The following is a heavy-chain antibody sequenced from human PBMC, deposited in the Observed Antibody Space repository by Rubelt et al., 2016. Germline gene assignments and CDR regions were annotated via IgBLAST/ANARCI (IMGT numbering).Heavy chain of an antibody. CDR3: ARDPRWATVVTLDY. V-gene: IGHV1-18*01. J-gene: IGHJ4*02. D-gene: IGHD4-23*01. CDR2: ISAYNGNT. CDR1: GYTFTSYG. Sequence: QVQLVQSGAEVKKPGASVKVSCKASGYTFTSYGISWVRQAPGQGLEWMGWISAYNGNTNYAQKRQVRVTMTTDTTTSPAYMELRGLRSDDAAVYYCARDPRWATVVTLDYWGQGTLVTVSS.